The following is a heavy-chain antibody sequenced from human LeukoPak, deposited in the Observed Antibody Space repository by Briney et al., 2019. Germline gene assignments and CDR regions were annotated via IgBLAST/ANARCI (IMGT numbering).Heavy chain of an antibody. CDR1: GASFDYYY. Sequence: SETLSLTCTVSGASFDYYYWSWIRQPPGKGLEWVGSIHYTGTAKYNPSLKSRVTISLDSSNNQFSLRLSSVTAADTAVYHCARRPSGSSHFDFWGQGILATVSS. D-gene: IGHD6-6*01. V-gene: IGHV4-59*08. CDR3: ARRPSGSSHFDF. CDR2: IHYTGTA. J-gene: IGHJ4*02.